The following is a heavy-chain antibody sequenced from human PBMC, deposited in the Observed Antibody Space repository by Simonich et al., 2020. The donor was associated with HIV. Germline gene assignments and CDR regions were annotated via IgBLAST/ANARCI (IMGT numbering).Heavy chain of an antibody. J-gene: IGHJ4*02. D-gene: IGHD3-10*01. V-gene: IGHV4-38-2*01. CDR3: GRTNYGSGIDY. CDR1: GYPVSSAYY. CDR2: YHHGSS. Sequence: QVQLQESGPGLVNPSETLSLTCAVSGYPVSSAYYWGWIRQPPGKGLEWIGTYHHGSSHYTPSLKSRLTISVDMSKNQVYLNLSSVTAADTAVYYCGRTNYGSGIDYWGQGTLVTVSS.